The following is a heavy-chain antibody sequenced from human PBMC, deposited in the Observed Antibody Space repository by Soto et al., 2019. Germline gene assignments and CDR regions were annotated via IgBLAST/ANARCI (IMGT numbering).Heavy chain of an antibody. CDR3: GRRGYSGYDWGWYVDF. CDR2: IGSTGSTI. D-gene: IGHD5-12*01. J-gene: IGHJ4*02. Sequence: GGSLRLSCEASGFDFRIYGMNWVRQAPGKGLEWLSYIGSTGSTIYYADSVKGRFTISRDDGKNSVYLQMNTLRAEDTAVYYCGRRGYSGYDWGWYVDFWGQGTPVTVSS. CDR1: GFDFRIYG. V-gene: IGHV3-48*03.